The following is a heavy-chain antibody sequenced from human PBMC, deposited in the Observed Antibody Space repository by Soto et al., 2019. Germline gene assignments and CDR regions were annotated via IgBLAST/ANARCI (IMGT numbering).Heavy chain of an antibody. Sequence: ASVKFSCTASGYTFTGYAMHWVRQAPGQRLEWMGWINAGNGNTKYSQKFQGRVTITRDTSASTAYMELSSLRSEDTAVYYCARVPRSYYYDSSGSDAFDIWGQGTMVTVSS. V-gene: IGHV1-3*01. D-gene: IGHD3-22*01. CDR1: GYTFTGYA. CDR2: INAGNGNT. CDR3: ARVPRSYYYDSSGSDAFDI. J-gene: IGHJ3*02.